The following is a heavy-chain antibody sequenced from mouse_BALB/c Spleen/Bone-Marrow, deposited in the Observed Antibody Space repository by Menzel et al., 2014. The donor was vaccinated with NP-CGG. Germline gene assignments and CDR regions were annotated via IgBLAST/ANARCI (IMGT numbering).Heavy chain of an antibody. CDR2: ISSGGST. J-gene: IGHJ4*01. CDR1: GFTFSSYA. CDR3: ARYDYDGAYAMDY. Sequence: EVMLVESGGGLVKPGGSLKLSCAASGFTFSSYAMSWVRQTPEKRLEWVASISSGGSTYYPDSVKGRFTISRGNARNILYLQMSSLRSEDTAMYYCARYDYDGAYAMDYWGQGTSVTVSS. V-gene: IGHV5-6-5*01. D-gene: IGHD2-4*01.